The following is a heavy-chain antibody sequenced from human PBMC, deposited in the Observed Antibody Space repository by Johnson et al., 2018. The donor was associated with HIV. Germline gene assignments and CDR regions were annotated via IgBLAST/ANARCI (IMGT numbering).Heavy chain of an antibody. J-gene: IGHJ3*02. CDR1: GFTFSS. CDR3: ATIAAHGAAFDI. Sequence: QMLLVESGGGVVQPGRSLRLSCAASGFTFSSMHWDRQAPGKGLEWVAVIWYDGSNKYYADYVKGRFTISRDNSKNTLYLQMNSLRPEDTAAYYCATIAAHGAAFDIWGQGTVVTVSS. V-gene: IGHV3-33*08. CDR2: IWYDGSNK. D-gene: IGHD6-25*01.